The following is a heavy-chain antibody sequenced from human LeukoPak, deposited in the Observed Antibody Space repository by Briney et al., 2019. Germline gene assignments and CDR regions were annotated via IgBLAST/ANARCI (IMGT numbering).Heavy chain of an antibody. CDR3: ASYAPGYSSGWDHSLDY. V-gene: IGHV1-69*06. J-gene: IGHJ4*02. Sequence: VASVKVSCKASGGTFSSYAISWVRQAPGQGLEWMGGIIPIIGTANYAQKFQGRVTITADKSTSTAYMELSSLRSEDTAVYYCASYAPGYSSGWDHSLDYWGQGTLVTVSS. D-gene: IGHD6-19*01. CDR1: GGTFSSYA. CDR2: IIPIIGTA.